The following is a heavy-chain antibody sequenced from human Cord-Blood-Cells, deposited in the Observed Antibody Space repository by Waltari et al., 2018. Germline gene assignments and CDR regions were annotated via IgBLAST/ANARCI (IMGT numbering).Heavy chain of an antibody. V-gene: IGHV1-69*01. Sequence: QVQLVQSGAEVKKPGSSVKVSCKASGVTFTSYAISWVRQAPGQGIEWMGGIIPICGTANYAQKFQGRVTSTADESTSTAYMGLSSLRSEDTAVYYCAIGSSSADYWGQGTLVTVSS. CDR1: GVTFTSYA. CDR3: AIGSSSADY. J-gene: IGHJ4*02. CDR2: IIPICGTA. D-gene: IGHD6-6*01.